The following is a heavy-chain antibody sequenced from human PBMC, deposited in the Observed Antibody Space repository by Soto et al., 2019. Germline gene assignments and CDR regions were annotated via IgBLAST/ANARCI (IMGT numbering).Heavy chain of an antibody. Sequence: QVQLVQSGAKVKKPGSSVKVSCKASGGTFNTHTINWVRQAPGQGLEWMGRVVPLLGIESHPQKFQDRLTITADTSTGTVFMELSDLRSEDTAVYYCTRDRLEEAVVQVPRQHFDSWGQGTLLTVSS. CDR2: VVPLLGIE. J-gene: IGHJ4*02. V-gene: IGHV1-69*08. CDR1: GGTFNTHT. CDR3: TRDRLEEAVVQVPRQHFDS. D-gene: IGHD2-21*01.